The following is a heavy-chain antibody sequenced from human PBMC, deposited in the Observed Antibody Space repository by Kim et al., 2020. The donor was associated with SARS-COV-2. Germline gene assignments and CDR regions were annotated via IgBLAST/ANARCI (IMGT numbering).Heavy chain of an antibody. CDR3: ARDRTGTTPAFDY. CDR1: GGTFSSYA. V-gene: IGHV1-69*04. Sequence: SVNVSCKASGGTFSSYAISWVRQAPGQGLEWMGRIIPILGIANYAQKFQGRVTITADKSTSTAYMELSSLRSEDTAVYYCARDRTGTTPAFDYWGQGTLVTVSS. J-gene: IGHJ4*02. CDR2: IIPILGIA. D-gene: IGHD1-1*01.